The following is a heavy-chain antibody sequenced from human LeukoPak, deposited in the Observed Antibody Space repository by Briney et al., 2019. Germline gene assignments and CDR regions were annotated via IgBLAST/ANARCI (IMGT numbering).Heavy chain of an antibody. V-gene: IGHV4-34*01. Sequence: SETLSLTCAVYGGAFSGYSWSWIRQPPGKGLEWIGEIDPNGTTNYNPSLKSRVIVSVDTSKNQFSLKLSSVTAADTAVYYCARDGDSSGYGLSFDIWGQGTMVTVSS. J-gene: IGHJ3*02. CDR2: IDPNGTT. D-gene: IGHD3-22*01. CDR3: ARDGDSSGYGLSFDI. CDR1: GGAFSGYS.